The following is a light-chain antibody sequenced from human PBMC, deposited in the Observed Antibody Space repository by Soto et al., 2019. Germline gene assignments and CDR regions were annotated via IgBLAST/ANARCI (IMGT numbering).Light chain of an antibody. V-gene: IGKV3-15*01. CDR1: QNVGTK. CDR3: QQYDTWPPLT. CDR2: GAS. Sequence: EIVMTQSPATLSVSPGERATLSCRASQNVGTKLAWYQQKPGQAPRLLIYGASTSATGFPARFSGSGSGTEFTLTISSLQSEDVAVYYCQQYDTWPPLTFGGGTKVEIK. J-gene: IGKJ4*01.